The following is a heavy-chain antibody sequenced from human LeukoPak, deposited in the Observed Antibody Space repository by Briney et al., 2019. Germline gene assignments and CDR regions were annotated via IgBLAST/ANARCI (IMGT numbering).Heavy chain of an antibody. V-gene: IGHV3-30-3*01. D-gene: IGHD6-19*01. CDR1: GFTFSSYA. CDR3: ARDHGSIAVAPGDY. Sequence: GGSLRLSCAASGFTFSSYAMHWVRQAPGKGLEWVAVISYDGSNKYYADSVKGRFTISRDNSKNTLYLQMNSLRAEDTAVYYCARDHGSIAVAPGDYWGQGTLVTVSS. J-gene: IGHJ4*02. CDR2: ISYDGSNK.